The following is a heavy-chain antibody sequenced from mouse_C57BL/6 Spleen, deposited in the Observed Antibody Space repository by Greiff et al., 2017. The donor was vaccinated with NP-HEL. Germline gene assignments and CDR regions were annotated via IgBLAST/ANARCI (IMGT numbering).Heavy chain of an antibody. CDR2: IDPETGGT. V-gene: IGHV1-15*01. J-gene: IGHJ4*01. D-gene: IGHD3-2*02. CDR1: GYTFTDYE. Sequence: VQLQQSGAELVRPGASVTLSCKASGYTFTDYEMHWVKQTPVHGLEWIGAIDPETGGTAYNQKFKGKAILTADKSSSTAYMELRSLTSEDSAVYFCARWTAQAPYAMDYWGQGTSVTVSS. CDR3: ARWTAQAPYAMDY.